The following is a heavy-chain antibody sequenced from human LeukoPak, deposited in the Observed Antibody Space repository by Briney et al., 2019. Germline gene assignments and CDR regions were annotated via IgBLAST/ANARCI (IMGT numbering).Heavy chain of an antibody. J-gene: IGHJ4*02. Sequence: ASVKVSCKASGYTFTSYDINWVRQATGQGLEWMGWMNPNSGNTGYAQKFQGRVTMTRNTSISTAYMELSSLRSEDTAVYYCARGGTGGYCSGGSCYPRGLSNYWGQGTLVTVSS. CDR1: GYTFTSYD. D-gene: IGHD2-15*01. V-gene: IGHV1-8*01. CDR2: MNPNSGNT. CDR3: ARGGTGGYCSGGSCYPRGLSNY.